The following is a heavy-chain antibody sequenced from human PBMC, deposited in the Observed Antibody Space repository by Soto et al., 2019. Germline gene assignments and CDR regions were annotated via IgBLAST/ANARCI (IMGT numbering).Heavy chain of an antibody. J-gene: IGHJ4*02. V-gene: IGHV4-59*08. CDR2: IYYSGST. CDR1: GCSISSYY. Sequence: SETLSLTCPVSGCSISSYYWSWIRQPPGKGLEWIGYIYYSGSTNYNPSLKSRVTISVDTSKNQFSLKLSSVTAADTAVYYCARRYGGTFDYWGQGTLVTVSS. CDR3: ARRYGGTFDY. D-gene: IGHD2-15*01.